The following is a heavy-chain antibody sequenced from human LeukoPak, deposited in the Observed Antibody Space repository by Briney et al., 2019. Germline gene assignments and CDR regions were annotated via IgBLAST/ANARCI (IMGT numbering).Heavy chain of an antibody. V-gene: IGHV1-69*04. CDR3: ARDNYYDSSGFPMDV. CDR1: GGTFSSYA. CDR2: IIPIFGIA. Sequence: SVKVSCKASGGTFSSYAISWVRQAPGQGLEWMGRIIPIFGIANYAQKFQDRVTITADKSTSTAYMELSSLRSEDTAVYYCARDNYYDSSGFPMDVWGQGTTVTVSS. D-gene: IGHD3-22*01. J-gene: IGHJ6*02.